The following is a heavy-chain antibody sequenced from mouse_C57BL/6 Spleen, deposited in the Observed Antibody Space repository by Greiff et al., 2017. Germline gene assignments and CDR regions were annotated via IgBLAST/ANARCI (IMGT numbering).Heavy chain of an antibody. V-gene: IGHV1-15*01. Sequence: QVQLQQSGAELVRPGASVTLSCKASGYTFTDYEMHWVKQTPVHGLEWIGAIDPETGGTAYNQKFKGKAILTADKSSSTAYMELRGLTSEDSAVYYCTRGGDYWGEGTTLTVSS. CDR1: GYTFTDYE. CDR2: IDPETGGT. CDR3: TRGGDY. J-gene: IGHJ2*01.